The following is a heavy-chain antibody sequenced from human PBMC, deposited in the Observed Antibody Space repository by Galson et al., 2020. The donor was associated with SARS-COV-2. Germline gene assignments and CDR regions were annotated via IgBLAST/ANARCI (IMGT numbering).Heavy chain of an antibody. J-gene: IGHJ4*02. CDR1: GYSIRSGYY. Sequence: SETLSLTCTVSGYSIRSGYYWGWIRQPPGKGLEWIGSIYHSGSTYYNPSLKSRVTISVDTSKNQFSLKLSSVTAADTAVYYCARFLPAANPFDCWGQGTLVTVSS. CDR3: ARFLPAANPFDC. CDR2: IYHSGST. V-gene: IGHV4-38-2*02. D-gene: IGHD2-2*01.